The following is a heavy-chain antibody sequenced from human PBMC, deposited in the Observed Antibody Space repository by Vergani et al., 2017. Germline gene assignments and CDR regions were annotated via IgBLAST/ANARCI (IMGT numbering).Heavy chain of an antibody. V-gene: IGHV1-69*01. Sequence: QVQLVQSGAEVKKPGSSVKVSCKASGGTFSSYAISWVRQAPGQGLEWMGGIIPIFGTANYAQKFQGRVTITADESTSTAYMELSSLRSEDTAVYYCAGDERYDGSGSYYTNYYYGMDVWGQGTTVTVSS. CDR1: GGTFSSYA. D-gene: IGHD3-10*01. CDR2: IIPIFGTA. J-gene: IGHJ6*02. CDR3: AGDERYDGSGSYYTNYYYGMDV.